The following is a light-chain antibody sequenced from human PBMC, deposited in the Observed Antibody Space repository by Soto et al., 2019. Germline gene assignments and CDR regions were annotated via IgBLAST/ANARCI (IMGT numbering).Light chain of an antibody. V-gene: IGKV1-5*03. CDR1: QSISSW. Sequence: DIQMTQSPSTLSASVGDRVIITCRASQSISSWLAWYQQKPGKAPKLLIYKASTLESGVPSRFSGSASGTDFTLTIISLQPDDFATYYCQQYVTYWTFGQGTKVEIK. J-gene: IGKJ1*01. CDR2: KAS. CDR3: QQYVTYWT.